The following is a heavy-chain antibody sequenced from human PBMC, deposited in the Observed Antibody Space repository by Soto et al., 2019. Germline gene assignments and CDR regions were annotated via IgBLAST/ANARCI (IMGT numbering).Heavy chain of an antibody. V-gene: IGHV4-61*01. CDR3: ARDQSHDCGGNSVFDY. Sequence: PSETLSLTCTVSGGSVSSGSYYWSWIRQPPGKGLEWIGYIYYSGSTNYNPSLKSRVTISVDTSKNQFSLKLSSVTAADTAVYYCARDQSHDCGGNSVFDYWGQGTLVTVS. CDR2: IYYSGST. J-gene: IGHJ4*02. D-gene: IGHD2-21*02. CDR1: GGSVSSGSYY.